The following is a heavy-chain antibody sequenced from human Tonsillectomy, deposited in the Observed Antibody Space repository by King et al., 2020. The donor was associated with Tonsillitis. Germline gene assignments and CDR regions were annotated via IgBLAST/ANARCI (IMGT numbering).Heavy chain of an antibody. CDR3: ARERITMIVVVNDAFDI. CDR2: ISSSGSTI. CDR1: GFTFSDYY. J-gene: IGHJ3*02. Sequence: VQLVESGGGLVKPGGSLRLSCAASGFTFSDYYMSWIRQAPGKGLEWVSHISSSGSTIYYADSVKGRFTISRDNAKNSLYLQMNSLRAEDTAVYYCARERITMIVVVNDAFDIWGQGTMVTVSS. D-gene: IGHD3-22*01. V-gene: IGHV3-11*01.